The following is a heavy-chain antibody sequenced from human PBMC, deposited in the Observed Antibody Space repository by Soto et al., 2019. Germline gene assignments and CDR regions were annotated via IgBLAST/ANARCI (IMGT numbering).Heavy chain of an antibody. CDR1: GFTFSSYA. V-gene: IGHV3-23*01. D-gene: IGHD6-13*01. J-gene: IGHJ4*02. CDR3: AEKASYPGIASN. CDR2: ISGSGGST. Sequence: EVQLLESGGGLVQPGGSLRLSCAASGFTFSSYARSWVRQAPGKGLEWVSAISGSGGSTYYADSVKGRFTISRDNSKNTLYLQMNSLRAEDTAVYYCAEKASYPGIASNWGQGTLVTVSS.